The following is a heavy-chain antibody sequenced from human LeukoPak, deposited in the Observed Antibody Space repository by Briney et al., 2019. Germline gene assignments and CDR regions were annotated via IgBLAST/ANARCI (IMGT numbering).Heavy chain of an antibody. D-gene: IGHD1-20*01. V-gene: IGHV4-34*01. CDR2: INHSGST. J-gene: IGHJ4*02. CDR3: AITGITGY. CDR1: GGSSSGYY. Sequence: SETLSLTCAVYGGSSSGYYWSWIRQPPGKGLEWIGEINHSGSTNYNPSLKSRVTISVDTSKNQFSLKLSSVTAADTAVYYCAITGITGYWGQGTLVTVSS.